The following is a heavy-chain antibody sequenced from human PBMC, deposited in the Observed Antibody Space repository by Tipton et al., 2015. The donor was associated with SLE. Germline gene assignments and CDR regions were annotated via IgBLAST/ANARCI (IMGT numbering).Heavy chain of an antibody. V-gene: IGHV4-34*01. CDR1: GGSFSGYF. CDR3: ARGQKQWLLRGLQY. J-gene: IGHJ4*02. CDR2: IYQSGTT. D-gene: IGHD6-19*01. Sequence: TLSLTCAVYGGSFSGYFWTWIRQPPGKGLEWIGSIYQSGTTYYNPSLKSRVTISVDTSKNQFSLKLTSVTAADTALYYCARGQKQWLLRGLQYWGQGSLVTVSS.